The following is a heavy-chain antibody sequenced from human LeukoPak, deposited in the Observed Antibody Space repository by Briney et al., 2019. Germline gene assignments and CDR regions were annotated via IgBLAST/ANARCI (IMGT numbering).Heavy chain of an antibody. V-gene: IGHV3-23*01. CDR1: GFTFSPYA. CDR3: AKGGAQV. D-gene: IGHD1-26*01. J-gene: IGHJ4*02. Sequence: GGSLRLSCAASGFTFSPYAMSWVRQAPGKGLEWVSAISGSGDNTDYADSVRGRFIISRDSSKNTLYLQMNSLRVEDTAVYYCAKGGAQVGGQGTLVTVSS. CDR2: ISGSGDNT.